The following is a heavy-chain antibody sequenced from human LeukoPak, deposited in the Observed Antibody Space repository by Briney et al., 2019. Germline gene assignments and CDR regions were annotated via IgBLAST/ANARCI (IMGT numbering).Heavy chain of an antibody. D-gene: IGHD6-13*01. CDR1: GVTFTRYG. CDR3: AKNFVPAAGGGGGYFDY. CDR2: ISNDGSKK. Sequence: GGSLRLSCAASGVTFTRYGMQWVRQAPGKGLEWVAFISNDGSKKYFEDSVKGRFTISRDNSKNTLYLQMNNLRAEDTAVYYCAKNFVPAAGGGGGYFDYWGQGTPVTVSS. V-gene: IGHV3-30*18. J-gene: IGHJ4*02.